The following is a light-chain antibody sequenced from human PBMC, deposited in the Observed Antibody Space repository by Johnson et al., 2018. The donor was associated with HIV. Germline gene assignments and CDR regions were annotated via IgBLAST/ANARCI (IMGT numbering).Light chain of an antibody. Sequence: QSVLTQPPSVSAAPGQRVTISCSGSSFNIGINFVSWYQQVPGTAPKLLICESNKRPSGIPNRFSGSKSGPSATLGITGLQTGDEADYYCGTWDNSLIARYVFGTGTKVTVL. V-gene: IGLV1-51*02. CDR3: GTWDNSLIARYV. CDR1: SFNIGINF. J-gene: IGLJ1*01. CDR2: ESN.